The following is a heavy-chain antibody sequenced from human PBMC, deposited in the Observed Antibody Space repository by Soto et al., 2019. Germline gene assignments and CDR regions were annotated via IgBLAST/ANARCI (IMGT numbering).Heavy chain of an antibody. Sequence: EVQLLESGGGLVQPGGSLRLSCAASGFTFSSYAMSWVRQAPGKGLEWVSGISGSGVSTYYADSVKGRFTISRDNCKRTSYLQIHSLRAEYTAVYYCAEDRERISPRSIDYWGQGTLVTVSS. J-gene: IGHJ4*02. D-gene: IGHD6-6*01. CDR3: AEDRERISPRSIDY. CDR2: ISGSGVST. V-gene: IGHV3-23*01. CDR1: GFTFSSYA.